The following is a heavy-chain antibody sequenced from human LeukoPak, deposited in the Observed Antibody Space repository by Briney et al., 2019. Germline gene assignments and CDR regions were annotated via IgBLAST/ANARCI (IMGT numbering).Heavy chain of an antibody. J-gene: IGHJ3*02. Sequence: GGSLRPSCAASGFTFSSYGMHWVRQAPGKGLEWVAFIRYDGSNKYYADSVKGRFTISRDNSKNTLYLQMNSLRAEDTAVYYCARDRRDYYGSGDAFDIWGQGTMVTVSS. CDR1: GFTFSSYG. CDR3: ARDRRDYYGSGDAFDI. CDR2: IRYDGSNK. V-gene: IGHV3-30*02. D-gene: IGHD3-10*01.